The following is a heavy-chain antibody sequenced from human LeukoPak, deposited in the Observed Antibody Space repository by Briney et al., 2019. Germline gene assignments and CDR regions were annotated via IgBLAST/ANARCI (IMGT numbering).Heavy chain of an antibody. V-gene: IGHV3-21*01. CDR2: ISSSSSYI. J-gene: IGHJ6*02. D-gene: IGHD3-10*01. CDR3: ARDQVVGSGRNYGMDV. Sequence: PGGSLRLSCAASGFTFSSYSMNWVRQAPGKGLEWVSSISSSSSYIYYADSVKGRFTISRDNAKNSLYLQMNSLRAEDTAVYYCARDQVVGSGRNYGMDVWGQGTTVTVSS. CDR1: GFTFSSYS.